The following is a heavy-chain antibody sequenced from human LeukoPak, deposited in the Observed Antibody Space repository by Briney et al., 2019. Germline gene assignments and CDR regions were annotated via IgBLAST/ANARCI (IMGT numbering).Heavy chain of an antibody. J-gene: IGHJ4*02. Sequence: GGSLRLSCAASGFSLTDSFMAWVRQAPAKGLQWVAHMSRGGGTEEAASVKGRFTVSRDTYRNIFYLQMTSLRAEDTAMYYCARGRTLTTIFDYWGQGTLVTVSS. CDR3: ARGRTLTTIFDY. D-gene: IGHD4-17*01. V-gene: IGHV3-53*01. CDR2: MSRGGGT. CDR1: GFSLTDSF.